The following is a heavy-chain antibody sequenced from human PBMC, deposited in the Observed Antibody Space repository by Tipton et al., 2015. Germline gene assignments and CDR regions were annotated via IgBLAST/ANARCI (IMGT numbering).Heavy chain of an antibody. CDR2: IYSSGTT. J-gene: IGHJ4*02. V-gene: IGHV4-39*02. D-gene: IGHD6-19*01. Sequence: TLSLTCIVSGGSISSTTYYWGWIRQAPGKGLEWIASIYSSGTTYSNPSLKSRVTISVDTSKNLFSLNLRFVTAEDTAVYYCAREVAAQTEYFDYWGQGTQVTVSS. CDR3: AREVAAQTEYFDY. CDR1: GGSISSTTYY.